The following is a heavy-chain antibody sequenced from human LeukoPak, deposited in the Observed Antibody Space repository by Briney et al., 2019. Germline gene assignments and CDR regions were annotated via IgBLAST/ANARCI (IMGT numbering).Heavy chain of an antibody. Sequence: GGSLRLSCAASGFTFSSYSMNWVRQAPGKGLEWVSSISSSSSYIYYADSVKGRFTISRDNAKNSLYLQMNSLRAEDTAVYYCARGTMVRGVIQGAFDIWGQGTMVTVSS. CDR2: ISSSSSYI. V-gene: IGHV3-21*01. D-gene: IGHD3-10*01. CDR3: ARGTMVRGVIQGAFDI. CDR1: GFTFSSYS. J-gene: IGHJ3*02.